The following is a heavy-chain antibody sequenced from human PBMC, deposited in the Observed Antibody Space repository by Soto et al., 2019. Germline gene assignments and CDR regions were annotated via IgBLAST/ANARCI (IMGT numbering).Heavy chain of an antibody. CDR2: IIPIFGTA. CDR1: GGTFSSYA. D-gene: IGHD2-15*01. Sequence: QVQLVQSGAEVKKPGSSVKVSCKASGGTFSSYAISWVRQAPGQGLEWMGGIIPIFGTANYAQKFQGRVTITADESKSTAYMELSSLRSEDTAVYYCARAGSRGYCSGGSCSDFDYWGQGTLVTVSS. V-gene: IGHV1-69*01. J-gene: IGHJ4*02. CDR3: ARAGSRGYCSGGSCSDFDY.